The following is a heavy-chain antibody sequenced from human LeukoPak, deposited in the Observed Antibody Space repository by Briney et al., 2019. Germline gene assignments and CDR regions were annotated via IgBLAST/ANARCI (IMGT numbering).Heavy chain of an antibody. J-gene: IGHJ4*02. CDR1: GGSISSYY. V-gene: IGHV4-59*08. D-gene: IGHD6-19*01. Sequence: SETLSLTCTVSGGSISSYYWSWIRQPPGKGLEWIGYIYYSGSTNYNPSLKSRITISVDTSKNQFSLKLSSVTAADTAVYYCAHHSSGWYGFDYWGQGTLVTVSS. CDR3: AHHSSGWYGFDY. CDR2: IYYSGST.